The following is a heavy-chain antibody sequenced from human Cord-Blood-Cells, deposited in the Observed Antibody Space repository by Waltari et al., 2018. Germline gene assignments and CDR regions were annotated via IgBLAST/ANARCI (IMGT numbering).Heavy chain of an antibody. Sequence: QVQLQQSGPGRVKRSQTLSFTCAISGDSVSSNSAAWNCISPSPSRGLEWLGRTYYRSKWYNYYAVSVKSRITINPDTSKNQFSLQLNSVTPEDTAVYYCAREEYSSSPLFDYWGQGTLVTVSS. D-gene: IGHD6-6*01. CDR1: GDSVSSNSAA. V-gene: IGHV6-1*01. CDR2: TYYRSKWYN. CDR3: AREEYSSSPLFDY. J-gene: IGHJ4*02.